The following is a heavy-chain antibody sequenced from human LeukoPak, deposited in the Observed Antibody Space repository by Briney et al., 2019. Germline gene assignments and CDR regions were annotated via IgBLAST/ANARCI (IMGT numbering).Heavy chain of an antibody. Sequence: SGPTLVNPTQTLTXTCTFSGFSLSTSAVGVGWIRQPPGKALEWLALIYWNDDKRYSPSLKSRLTITKDTSKNQVVLIMTNMDPVDTATYYCAHRQVVATHFDYWGQGTLVTVSS. J-gene: IGHJ4*02. D-gene: IGHD2-15*01. CDR3: AHRQVVATHFDY. V-gene: IGHV2-5*01. CDR2: IYWNDDK. CDR1: GFSLSTSAVG.